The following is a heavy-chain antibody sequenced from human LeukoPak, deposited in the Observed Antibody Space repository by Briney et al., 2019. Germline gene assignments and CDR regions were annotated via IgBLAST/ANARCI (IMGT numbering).Heavy chain of an antibody. J-gene: IGHJ3*02. D-gene: IGHD3-9*01. V-gene: IGHV4-34*01. Sequence: QASETLSLTCAVYGGSFSGYYWSWIRQPPGKGLEWIGEINHSGGTNYNPSLKSRVTISVDTSKNQFSLKLSSVTAADTAVYYCARGGLVLRYFDWLPGNAFDIWGQGTMVTVSS. CDR2: INHSGGT. CDR1: GGSFSGYY. CDR3: ARGGLVLRYFDWLPGNAFDI.